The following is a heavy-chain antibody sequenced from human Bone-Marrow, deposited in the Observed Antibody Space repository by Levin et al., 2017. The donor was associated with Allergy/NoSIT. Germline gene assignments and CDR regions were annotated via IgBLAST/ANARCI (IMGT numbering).Heavy chain of an antibody. V-gene: IGHV3-49*04. Sequence: PGGSLRLSCTASGFKFGDYALTWVRQAPGKGLEWVGFIRSEAYGGTAEYAASVKGRFTISRDDSKSIASLHMNSLKAEDTAVYYCTTVPRYCTGGSCYYFDYWGQGTLVTVSS. CDR3: TTVPRYCTGGSCYYFDY. J-gene: IGHJ4*02. CDR2: IRSEAYGGTA. CDR1: GFKFGDYA. D-gene: IGHD2-15*01.